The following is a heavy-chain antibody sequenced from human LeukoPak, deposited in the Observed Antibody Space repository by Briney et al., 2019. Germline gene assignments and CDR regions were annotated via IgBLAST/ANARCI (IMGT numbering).Heavy chain of an antibody. Sequence: SETLSLTCAVYGGSFSGHYWSWIRQPPGKGLEWIGEINHSGSTNYNPSLKSRVTISVDTSKNQFSLKLSSVTAADTAVYYCARVYYSMGCDYWGQGTLVTVSS. V-gene: IGHV4-34*01. CDR3: ARVYYSMGCDY. D-gene: IGHD4-11*01. CDR2: INHSGST. J-gene: IGHJ4*02. CDR1: GGSFSGHY.